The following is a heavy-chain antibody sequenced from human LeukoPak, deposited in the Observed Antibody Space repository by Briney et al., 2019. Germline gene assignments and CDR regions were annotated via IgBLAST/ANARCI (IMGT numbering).Heavy chain of an antibody. D-gene: IGHD6-13*01. CDR2: IRSKANSYAT. V-gene: IGHV3-73*01. CDR3: TRLGAGYSSSWYGS. J-gene: IGHJ4*02. Sequence: GGSLRLSCAASGFTFSGSAIHWVRQASGKGLEWVGRIRSKANSYATAYAASVKGRFTISRDDSKNTAYLQMNSLKTEDTAVYYCTRLGAGYSSSWYGSWGQGTLVTVSS. CDR1: GFTFSGSA.